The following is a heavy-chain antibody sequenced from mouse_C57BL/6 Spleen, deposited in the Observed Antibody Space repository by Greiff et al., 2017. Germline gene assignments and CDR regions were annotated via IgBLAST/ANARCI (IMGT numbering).Heavy chain of an antibody. CDR2: IDPETGGT. CDR3: TSYVSSYNFDY. D-gene: IGHD1-1*01. Sequence: QVQLQQSGAELVRPGASVTLSCKASGYTFTDYEMHWVKQTPVHGLEWIGAIDPETGGTAYNQKFKGKAILTADKSSSTAYMELRSLTSEDSAVYYCTSYVSSYNFDYWGQGTTLTVSS. V-gene: IGHV1-15*01. CDR1: GYTFTDYE. J-gene: IGHJ2*01.